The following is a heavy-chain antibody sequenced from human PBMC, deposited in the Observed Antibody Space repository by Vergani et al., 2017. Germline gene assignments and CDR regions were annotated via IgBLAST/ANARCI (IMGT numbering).Heavy chain of an antibody. CDR3: ARGMTTETTDLDGFDI. CDR1: GFTFSSYA. J-gene: IGHJ3*02. Sequence: VQLVESGGDFVQPGGSLTLSCAASGFTFSSYAMHWVRQAPGKGLEWVAVISYDGSNKYYADSVKGRFTISRDNSKNTLYLQMNSLRAEDTAVYYCARGMTTETTDLDGFDIWGQGTMVSVSS. CDR2: ISYDGSNK. V-gene: IGHV3-30-3*01. D-gene: IGHD4-17*01.